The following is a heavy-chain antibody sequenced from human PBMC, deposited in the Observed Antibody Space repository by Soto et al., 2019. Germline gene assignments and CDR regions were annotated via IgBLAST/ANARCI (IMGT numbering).Heavy chain of an antibody. CDR1: GGSFSSHA. V-gene: IGHV1-69*06. CDR3: ASPPNSYDGTAYDY. CDR2: IIPMFGSP. D-gene: IGHD1-7*01. J-gene: IGHJ4*02. Sequence: QLQLVQSGAEVKKPGSSVIVSCKTSGGSFSSHAFSWIRQAPGQPFEWMGGIIPMFGSPNYAQKFQGRVTLTADNSTGPAYMELTSLRSDDTAVYYCASPPNSYDGTAYDYWGQGTRITVSS.